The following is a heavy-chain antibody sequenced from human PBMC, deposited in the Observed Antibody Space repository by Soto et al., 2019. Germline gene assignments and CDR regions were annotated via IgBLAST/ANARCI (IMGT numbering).Heavy chain of an antibody. D-gene: IGHD6-19*01. CDR2: INHSGST. Sequence: PSETLSLTCAVYGGSFSGYYWSWIRQPPGKGLEWIGEINHSGSTNYNPSLKSRVTISVDTSKNQFSLKLSSVTAADTAVYYCARGSGSSGWYYYYGMDVWGQGTTVTVSS. CDR3: ARGSGSSGWYYYYGMDV. CDR1: GGSFSGYY. V-gene: IGHV4-34*01. J-gene: IGHJ6*02.